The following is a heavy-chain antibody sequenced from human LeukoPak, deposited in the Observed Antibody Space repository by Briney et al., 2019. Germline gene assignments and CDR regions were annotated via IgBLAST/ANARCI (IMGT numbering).Heavy chain of an antibody. CDR3: ARGTYYSGSGPGNWFDP. Sequence: GSLRLSCAAPGFSVSDYYMNWIRQSPGKGLEWVSHITKKTAIEYADSVKGRFTISRDNANNLLFLQMDSLRPEDTAVYYCARGTYYSGSGPGNWFDPWGHGTLVTVSS. CDR2: ITKKTAI. V-gene: IGHV3-69-1*01. CDR1: GFSVSDYY. D-gene: IGHD3-10*01. J-gene: IGHJ5*02.